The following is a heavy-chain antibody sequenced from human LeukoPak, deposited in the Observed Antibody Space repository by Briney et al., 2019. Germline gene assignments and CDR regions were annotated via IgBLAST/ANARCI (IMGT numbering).Heavy chain of an antibody. CDR2: IFPSGGEI. CDR3: ATYRQVLLPFES. V-gene: IGHV3-23*01. CDR1: GFTFSTFA. D-gene: IGHD2-8*02. Sequence: GGSLRLSCAASGFTFSTFAMLWVRQPAGKGLEGVSSIFPSGGEIHYADSVRGRFTISRDNSKSTLSLQMNSLRAEDTAIYYCATYRQVLLPFESWGQGTLVTVSS. J-gene: IGHJ4*02.